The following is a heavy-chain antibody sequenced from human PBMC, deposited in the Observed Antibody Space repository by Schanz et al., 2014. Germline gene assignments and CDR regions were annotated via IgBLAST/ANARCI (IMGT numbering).Heavy chain of an antibody. Sequence: LVESGGGVVQPGRSLRLSCAASGFTFSSYGMHWVRQVPGKGPEWVANIEGDGSRKQYVDSVEGRFTISRDNAKNSLYLQMTSLRAEDAAVYYCARDISPESRGPLYYDAFDIWGQGTVVTVSS. J-gene: IGHJ3*02. CDR2: IEGDGSRK. D-gene: IGHD2-15*01. V-gene: IGHV3-7*01. CDR1: GFTFSSYG. CDR3: ARDISPESRGPLYYDAFDI.